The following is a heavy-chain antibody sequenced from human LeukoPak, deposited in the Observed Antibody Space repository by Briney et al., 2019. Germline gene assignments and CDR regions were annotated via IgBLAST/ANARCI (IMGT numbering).Heavy chain of an antibody. D-gene: IGHD3-3*01. CDR1: GGSISSGGFS. Sequence: SETLSLTCGVSGGSISSGGFSWSWIRQPPGKGLEWIGYIYHSGSTNYNPSLKSRVTISVDTSKNQFSLKLSSVTAADTAVYYCARRPYDFWSGYYGDHFDYWGQGTLVTVSS. CDR2: IYHSGST. J-gene: IGHJ4*02. V-gene: IGHV4-30-2*01. CDR3: ARRPYDFWSGYYGDHFDY.